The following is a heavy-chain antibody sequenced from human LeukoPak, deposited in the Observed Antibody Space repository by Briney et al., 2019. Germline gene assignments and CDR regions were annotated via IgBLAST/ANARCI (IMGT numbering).Heavy chain of an antibody. CDR1: GFTFINYG. J-gene: IGHJ4*02. D-gene: IGHD2-15*01. CDR3: ARDSLGGYCSGGSCYLDY. Sequence: PGGSLRLSCAASGFTFINYGMHWVRQAPGRGLEWMAVIWYDGSKKYYADSVKGRFTISRDNSKNMLYLQMNSLRAEDTAVYYCARDSLGGYCSGGSCYLDYWGQGTLVTVSS. CDR2: IWYDGSKK. V-gene: IGHV3-33*01.